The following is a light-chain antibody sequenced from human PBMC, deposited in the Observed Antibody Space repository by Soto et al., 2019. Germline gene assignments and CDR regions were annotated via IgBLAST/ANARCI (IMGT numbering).Light chain of an antibody. CDR2: KAS. CDR3: QQYSTYPWT. CDR1: QTISTL. J-gene: IGKJ1*01. Sequence: DIQMTQSPSTLSASVGDRXTITCRASQTISTLLAWYQQRPGKAPNLLIYKASSLESGVPSRFSGSGSGTQFTLTISSLQPDDFATYFCQQYSTYPWTFGQGTKVEVK. V-gene: IGKV1-5*03.